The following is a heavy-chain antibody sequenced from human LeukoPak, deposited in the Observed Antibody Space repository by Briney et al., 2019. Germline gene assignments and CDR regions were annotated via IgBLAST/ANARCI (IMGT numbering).Heavy chain of an antibody. Sequence: NPSETLSLTCTVSGVSISTYYWTWIRKPAGKGLEWIGRIYTSGSTDYNPSLKSRVSMSVDTSKNQFSLKLTSVTAADTAVYYCARDSLVVPVATYSWFDPWGQGTLVNVSS. CDR1: GVSISTYY. CDR3: ARDSLVVPVATYSWFDP. CDR2: IYTSGST. V-gene: IGHV4-4*07. D-gene: IGHD2-2*01. J-gene: IGHJ5*02.